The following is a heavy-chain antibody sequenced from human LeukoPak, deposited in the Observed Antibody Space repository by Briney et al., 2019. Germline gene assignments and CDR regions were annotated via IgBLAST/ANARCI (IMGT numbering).Heavy chain of an antibody. CDR2: IYYSGST. Sequence: SETLSLTCTVSGGSIRSSYYYWGWIRQPPGKGLEWIGYIYYSGSTNYNPSLKSRVTISVDTSKNQFSLKLSSVTAADTAVYYCARAYYDFWSGYYYGWFDPWGQGTLVTVSS. V-gene: IGHV4-61*05. CDR3: ARAYYDFWSGYYYGWFDP. CDR1: GGSIRSSYYY. J-gene: IGHJ5*02. D-gene: IGHD3-3*01.